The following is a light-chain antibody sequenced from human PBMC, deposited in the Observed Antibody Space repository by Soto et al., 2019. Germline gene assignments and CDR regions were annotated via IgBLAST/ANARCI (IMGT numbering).Light chain of an antibody. V-gene: IGKV1-5*03. J-gene: IGKJ2*01. CDR3: QQYSKEST. CDR2: KAS. CDR1: LNVSNW. Sequence: DVEMTQSPSTLPTSIGDRVTIKCRASLNVSNWLAWYQQKPGKAPKLLIYKASRLESGVPPRFSARGSGTDFTLTINRLQSDDFATYFCQQYSKESTFGQGTKLEIK.